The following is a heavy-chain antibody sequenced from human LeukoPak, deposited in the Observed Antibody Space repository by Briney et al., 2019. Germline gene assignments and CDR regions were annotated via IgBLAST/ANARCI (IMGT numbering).Heavy chain of an antibody. D-gene: IGHD6-19*01. CDR3: ARQGVAVAGTRFRWFDP. CDR1: GGSVSSSFYY. V-gene: IGHV4-39*01. J-gene: IGHJ5*02. Sequence: SETLSLTCTVSGGSVSSSFYYWGWIRQPPGKGLEWIGSIYYSGSTYYNPSLKSRVTISVDTSKNQFSLKLSSVTAADTAVYYCARQGVAVAGTRFRWFDPWGQGTLVTVSS. CDR2: IYYSGST.